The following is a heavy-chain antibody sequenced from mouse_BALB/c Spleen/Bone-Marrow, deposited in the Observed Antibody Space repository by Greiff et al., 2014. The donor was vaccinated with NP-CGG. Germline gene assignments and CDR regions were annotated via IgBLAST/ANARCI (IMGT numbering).Heavy chain of an antibody. J-gene: IGHJ1*01. CDR3: ARDKTYGSYWYFDV. D-gene: IGHD2-1*01. Sequence: EVKLQESGGGLVQPGGSLRLSCATSGFTFTDYYMSWVRQPPGKALEWLGFIRNKANGYTTEYSASVKGRFTISRDNSQSILYLQMNTLRAEDSATYYCARDKTYGSYWYFDVWGAGTTVTVSS. V-gene: IGHV7-3*02. CDR2: IRNKANGYTT. CDR1: GFTFTDYY.